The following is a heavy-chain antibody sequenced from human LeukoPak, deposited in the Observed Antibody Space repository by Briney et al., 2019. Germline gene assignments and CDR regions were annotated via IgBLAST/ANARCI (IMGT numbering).Heavy chain of an antibody. Sequence: ASVKVSCQXSGYTFNDYYMHWVRQAPGQGLEWMGWINPNSGGTNYSQKFQGRVTMTRDTSISTAYMELSRLRSDDTAVYYCARVYLGVYYYGSSGYSHLDYWGQGTLITVSS. CDR2: INPNSGGT. CDR1: GYTFNDYY. V-gene: IGHV1-2*02. CDR3: ARVYLGVYYYGSSGYSHLDY. J-gene: IGHJ4*02. D-gene: IGHD3-22*01.